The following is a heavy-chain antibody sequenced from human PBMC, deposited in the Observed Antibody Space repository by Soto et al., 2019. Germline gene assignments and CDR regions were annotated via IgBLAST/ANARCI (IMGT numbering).Heavy chain of an antibody. D-gene: IGHD3-16*02. Sequence: KPSETLSLTCLVSGDSISSSFYYWSWIRQVPGKGPEWIGHIHNSGTTHYNPSLRSRLTISLDTSKNQFSLRLSSVTAADTAVYFCARDRSHYVWAISRTYGMDVWGQGTTVTVSS. V-gene: IGHV4-31*03. CDR1: GDSISSSFYY. J-gene: IGHJ6*02. CDR3: ARDRSHYVWAISRTYGMDV. CDR2: IHNSGTT.